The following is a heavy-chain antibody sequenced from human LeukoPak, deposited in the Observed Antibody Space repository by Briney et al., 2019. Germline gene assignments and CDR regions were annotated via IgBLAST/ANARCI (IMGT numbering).Heavy chain of an antibody. J-gene: IGHJ5*02. V-gene: IGHV3-30*04. Sequence: GGSLRLSCAASGFSFSSSTMHWFRQAPGKGLDWVAVISYDGDIKYYADSVKGRFIISRDNSENTLHLQMNTLRAEDTAVYYCARDRGYLNSFDPWGQGTLVTASS. CDR2: ISYDGDIK. D-gene: IGHD1/OR15-1a*01. CDR1: GFSFSSST. CDR3: ARDRGYLNSFDP.